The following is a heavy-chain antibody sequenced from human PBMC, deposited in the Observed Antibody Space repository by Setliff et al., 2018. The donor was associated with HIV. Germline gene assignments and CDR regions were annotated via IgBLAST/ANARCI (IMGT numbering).Heavy chain of an antibody. CDR1: GGSIGSYC. CDR2: ICYSATT. V-gene: IGHV4-59*01. D-gene: IGHD5-12*01. Sequence: SETLSLTCTVSGGSIGSYCWSWIRQPPGKGLEWIGTICYSATTNYNPSLKNRVAISVGTSKNQFSLRLTSVTPADTAVYYCARSTPSIGYISEHWGQGALVTVSS. CDR3: ARSTPSIGYISEH. J-gene: IGHJ1*01.